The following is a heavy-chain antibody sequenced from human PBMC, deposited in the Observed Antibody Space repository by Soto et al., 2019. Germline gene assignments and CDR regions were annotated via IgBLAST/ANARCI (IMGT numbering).Heavy chain of an antibody. D-gene: IGHD4-17*01. CDR3: ARGYGDYYYYGMDV. CDR2: IYYSGST. CDR1: GGSISSSSYY. J-gene: IGHJ6*02. V-gene: IGHV4-39*01. Sequence: TSETLSLTCTVSGGSISSSSYYWGWIRQPPGKGLEWIGSIYYSGSTYYNPSLKSRVTISVDTSKNQFSLKLSSVTAADTAVYYCARGYGDYYYYGMDVWGQGTTVTVSS.